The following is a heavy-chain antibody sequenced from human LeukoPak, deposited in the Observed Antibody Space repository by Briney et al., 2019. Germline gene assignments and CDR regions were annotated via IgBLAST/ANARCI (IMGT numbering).Heavy chain of an antibody. J-gene: IGHJ4*02. CDR2: ISWNSGSI. CDR3: AKDGNYDILTGYLFDY. Sequence: GGSLRLSCAASGFTFDDYAMPWVRQAPGKGLEWVSGISWNSGSIGYADSVKGRFTISRDNAKNSLYLQMNSLRAEDTALYYCAKDGNYDILTGYLFDYWGQGTLVTVSS. D-gene: IGHD3-9*01. V-gene: IGHV3-9*01. CDR1: GFTFDDYA.